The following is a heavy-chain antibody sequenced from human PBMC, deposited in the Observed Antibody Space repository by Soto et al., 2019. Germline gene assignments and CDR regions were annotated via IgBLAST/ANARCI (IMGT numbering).Heavy chain of an antibody. CDR2: ISYDGSKK. J-gene: IGHJ6*02. CDR3: AKGQHCSTTSCYFYYYGMDV. CDR1: GFTFSTYV. D-gene: IGHD2-2*01. V-gene: IGHV3-30*18. Sequence: GGSLRLSCAASGFTFSTYVMHWVRQAPGKGLEWVAAISYDGSKKFYADSVKGRLTITRDNSKNTVNLQMNSLRGEDTAVYYCAKGQHCSTTSCYFYYYGMDVWCQGTTVTVSS.